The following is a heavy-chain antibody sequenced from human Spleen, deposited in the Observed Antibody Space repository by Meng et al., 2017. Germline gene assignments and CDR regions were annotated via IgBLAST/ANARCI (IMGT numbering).Heavy chain of an antibody. CDR1: GFTVSSNY. Sequence: GESLKISCAASGFTVSSNYMSWVRQAPGKGLEWVSGISASGGSTYYVDSVKGRFTISRDNSRNTLYLQMSSLRAEDTASYYCAKNWDYGGNSGPDHWGQGTLVTVSS. CDR3: AKNWDYGGNSGPDH. V-gene: IGHV3-23*01. CDR2: ISASGGST. D-gene: IGHD4-23*01. J-gene: IGHJ4*02.